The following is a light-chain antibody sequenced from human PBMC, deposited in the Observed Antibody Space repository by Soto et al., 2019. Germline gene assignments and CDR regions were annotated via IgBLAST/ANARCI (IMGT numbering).Light chain of an antibody. CDR3: KSYTSTNTYV. Sequence: QSVLTQPASVSGSPGQSITISCTGTSSDVGGYKYVSWYQLHPGKAPKLIIHEVGNRPSGVSNRFSGSKSGNTASLTISILQAEDEADYYCKSYTSTNTYVFGTGTKLTVL. CDR2: EVG. CDR1: SSDVGGYKY. J-gene: IGLJ1*01. V-gene: IGLV2-14*01.